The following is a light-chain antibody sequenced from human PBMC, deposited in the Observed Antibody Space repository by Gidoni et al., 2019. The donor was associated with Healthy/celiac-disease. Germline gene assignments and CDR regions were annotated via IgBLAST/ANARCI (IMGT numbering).Light chain of an antibody. Sequence: DIQMTQSPSSLSASVGDRVTITCRASQGISSYLNWYQQKPGKAPKLLIYAASSLQSGVPSRFSGRGSGTDFTLTISSLQPEDFATYYWQQSYSTPWTFGQGTKVEIK. V-gene: IGKV1-39*01. CDR3: QQSYSTPWT. CDR2: AAS. J-gene: IGKJ1*01. CDR1: QGISSY.